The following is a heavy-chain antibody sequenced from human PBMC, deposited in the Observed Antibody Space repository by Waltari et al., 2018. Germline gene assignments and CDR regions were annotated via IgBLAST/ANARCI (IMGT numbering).Heavy chain of an antibody. CDR2: IIPIFGTA. J-gene: IGHJ5*02. CDR3: ARDPTVTTPKEYWFDP. D-gene: IGHD4-4*01. CDR1: GYTFTSYA. V-gene: IGHV1-69*01. Sequence: QVQLVQSGSELKKPGASVKVSCKASGYTFTSYAMNWVRQAPGQGLEWMGWIIPIFGTANYAQKFQGRVTITADESTSTAYMELSSLRSEDTAVYYCARDPTVTTPKEYWFDPWGQGTLVTVSS.